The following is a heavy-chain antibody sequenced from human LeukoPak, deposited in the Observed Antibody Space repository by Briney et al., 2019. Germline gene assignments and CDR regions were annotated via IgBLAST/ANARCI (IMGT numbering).Heavy chain of an antibody. CDR3: ARGRGTVTGLGY. J-gene: IGHJ4*02. Sequence: ASVEVSCKASGYTFTSYDINWVRQATGQGLEWMGWMNPNRGNTGYAQKFQGRVTITRNTSISTAYMELSSLTSEDTAVYYCARGRGTVTGLGYWGQGTLVTVSS. V-gene: IGHV1-8*03. CDR1: GYTFTSYD. D-gene: IGHD4-17*01. CDR2: MNPNRGNT.